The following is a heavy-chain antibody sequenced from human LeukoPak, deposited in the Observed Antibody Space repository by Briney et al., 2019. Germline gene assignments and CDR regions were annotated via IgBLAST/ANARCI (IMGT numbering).Heavy chain of an antibody. V-gene: IGHV1-69*05. Sequence: GASVKVSCKASGGTFSSYAISWVRQAPGQGLEWMGGIIPIFGTANYAQKFQGRVTITTDESTSTAYMELSSLRSEDTAVYYCASLYSNNWCGTPYYFDYWGQGTLVTVSS. D-gene: IGHD6-13*01. CDR1: GGTFSSYA. CDR3: ASLYSNNWCGTPYYFDY. CDR2: IIPIFGTA. J-gene: IGHJ4*02.